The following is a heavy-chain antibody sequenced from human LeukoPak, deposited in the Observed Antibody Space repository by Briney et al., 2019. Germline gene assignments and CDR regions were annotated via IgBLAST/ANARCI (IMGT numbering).Heavy chain of an antibody. J-gene: IGHJ5*02. D-gene: IGHD4-11*01. Sequence: PGGSLRLSCAASGFTFSSYAMSWVRQAPGKGLEWVSGISGNGGSTYYADSVKGRFTISRDNSKNTLYLQMNSLRAEDTAVYYCAKDAKVPYSNYVNWFDPWGQGTLVTVSS. V-gene: IGHV3-23*01. CDR2: ISGNGGST. CDR3: AKDAKVPYSNYVNWFDP. CDR1: GFTFSSYA.